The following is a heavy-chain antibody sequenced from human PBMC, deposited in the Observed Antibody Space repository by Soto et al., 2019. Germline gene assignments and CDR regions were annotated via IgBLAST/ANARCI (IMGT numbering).Heavy chain of an antibody. Sequence: LRLSCAASGFTFSSYSMNWVRQAPGKGLEWVSYISSSSSTIYYADSVKGRFTISRDNAKNSLYLQMNSLRDEDTAVYYCARVSPDSSSWYDFDYWGQGTLVTVSS. CDR2: ISSSSSTI. CDR1: GFTFSSYS. CDR3: ARVSPDSSSWYDFDY. V-gene: IGHV3-48*02. D-gene: IGHD6-13*01. J-gene: IGHJ4*02.